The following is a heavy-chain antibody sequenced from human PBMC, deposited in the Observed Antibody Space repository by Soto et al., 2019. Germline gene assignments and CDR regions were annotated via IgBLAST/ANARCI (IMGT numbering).Heavy chain of an antibody. J-gene: IGHJ4*02. CDR1: GGSISSGGYY. Sequence: QVQLQESGPGLVKPSQTLSLTCTVSGGSISSGGYYWSWIRQHPGKGLEWIGYIYYSGSTYYNPSLKSRVTLSVDTSKNQFSLKLSSVTAADTAVYYCARDTYSSGWYEDYWGQGTLVTVSS. CDR2: IYYSGST. V-gene: IGHV4-31*03. CDR3: ARDTYSSGWYEDY. D-gene: IGHD6-19*01.